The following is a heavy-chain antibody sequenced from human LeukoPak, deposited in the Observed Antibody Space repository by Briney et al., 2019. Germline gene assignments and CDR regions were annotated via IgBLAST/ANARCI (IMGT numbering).Heavy chain of an antibody. CDR1: GGSISSYY. Sequence: PSETLSLTCTVSGGSISSYYWSWIRQPPGKGLEWIGYIYYSGSTNYNPSLKSRVTISVDTSKNQFSLTLSSVTAADTAVYYCASSYSSSWYYFDYWGQGTLVTVSS. D-gene: IGHD6-13*01. J-gene: IGHJ4*02. CDR3: ASSYSSSWYYFDY. V-gene: IGHV4-59*01. CDR2: IYYSGST.